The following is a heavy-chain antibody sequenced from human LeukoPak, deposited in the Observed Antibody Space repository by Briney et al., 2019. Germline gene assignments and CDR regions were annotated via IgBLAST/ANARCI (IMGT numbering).Heavy chain of an antibody. V-gene: IGHV4-39*01. CDR3: ARHLGNIVVVPAASPWFDP. J-gene: IGHJ5*02. CDR1: GGSISSSSYY. D-gene: IGHD2-2*01. CDR2: IYYSGST. Sequence: PSETLSLTCTVSGGSISSSSYYWGWIRQPPGKGLEWIGSIYYSGSTYYNPSLKSRVTISVDTSKNQLSLKLSSVTAADTAVYYCARHLGNIVVVPAASPWFDPWGQGTLVTVSS.